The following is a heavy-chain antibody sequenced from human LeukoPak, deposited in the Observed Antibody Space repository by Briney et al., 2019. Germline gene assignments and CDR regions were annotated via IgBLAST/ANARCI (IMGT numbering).Heavy chain of an antibody. CDR3: AKETDSSGYYFGWFDP. D-gene: IGHD3-22*01. Sequence: HPGGSLRLSCAASGFTFSSYAMSWVRQAPGKGLEWVSAISGSGGSTYYAESVNGRFTISRDNSKNTLYLQTNSLRAEDTAVYYCAKETDSSGYYFGWFDPWGQGTLVTVSS. J-gene: IGHJ5*02. CDR2: ISGSGGST. V-gene: IGHV3-23*01. CDR1: GFTFSSYA.